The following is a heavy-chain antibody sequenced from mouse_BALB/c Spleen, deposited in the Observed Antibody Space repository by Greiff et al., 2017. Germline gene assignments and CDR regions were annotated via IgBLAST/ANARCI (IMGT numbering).Heavy chain of an antibody. Sequence: EVQLQESGPGLVKPSQSLSLTCTVTGYSITSDYAWNWIRQFPGNKLEWMGYISYSGSTSYNPSLKSRISITRDTSKNQFFLQLNSVTTEDTATYYCAGYGNYGLFAYWGQGTLVTVSA. CDR2: ISYSGST. CDR1: GYSITSDYA. J-gene: IGHJ3*01. D-gene: IGHD2-10*02. V-gene: IGHV3-2*02. CDR3: AGYGNYGLFAY.